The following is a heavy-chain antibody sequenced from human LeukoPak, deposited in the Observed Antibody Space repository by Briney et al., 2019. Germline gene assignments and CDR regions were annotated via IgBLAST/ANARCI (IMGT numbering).Heavy chain of an antibody. CDR1: GVSINNDDYY. D-gene: IGHD1-26*01. J-gene: IGHJ4*02. CDR2: IYYSGST. V-gene: IGHV4-31*03. Sequence: SQTLSLTCTVSGVSINNDDYYWTWVRQHPGKGLEWIGHIYYSGSTYYNPSLKSRVTISVDTSKNQFSLKLSSVTAADTAVYYCARDKSGSFDYWGQGTLVTVSS. CDR3: ARDKSGSFDY.